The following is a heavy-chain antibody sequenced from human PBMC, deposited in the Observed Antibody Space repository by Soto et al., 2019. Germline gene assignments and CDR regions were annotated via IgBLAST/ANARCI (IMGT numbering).Heavy chain of an antibody. D-gene: IGHD7-27*01. V-gene: IGHV4-39*01. J-gene: IGHJ1*01. Sequence: SETLSHTCIVSGSSIRSSSYYWGWIRQPPGKGLEWIGSIYYSGSTYYNPSLKSRVTISVDTSKNQFSLKLSSVTAADTAVYYCARRNGGTGDFQHWGQGTLVTVSS. CDR3: ARRNGGTGDFQH. CDR1: GSSIRSSSYY. CDR2: IYYSGST.